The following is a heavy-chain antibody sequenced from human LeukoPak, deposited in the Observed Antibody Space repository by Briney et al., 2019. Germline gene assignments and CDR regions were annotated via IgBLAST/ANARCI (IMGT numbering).Heavy chain of an antibody. CDR1: GYTFTSYG. CDR3: ARDRYDYVWGSYRTPFDY. V-gene: IGHV1-18*01. CDR2: ISAYNGNT. J-gene: IGHJ4*02. D-gene: IGHD3-16*02. Sequence: ASVKVSCKASGYTFTSYGIFWVRQAPGQGLEWMGWISAYNGNTNYAQRLQGRVTMTTDTSTSTAYMELRSLRSDDTAVYYCARDRYDYVWGSYRTPFDYWGQGTLVTVSS.